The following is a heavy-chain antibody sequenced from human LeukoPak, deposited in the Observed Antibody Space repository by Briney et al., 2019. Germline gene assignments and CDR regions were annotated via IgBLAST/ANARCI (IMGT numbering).Heavy chain of an antibody. J-gene: IGHJ4*02. CDR1: GLXFRSFW. CDR2: ISGSGGST. D-gene: IGHD6-19*01. Sequence: GGSLRLSCAVSGLXFRSFWISWVRQAPGKGLEWVSAISGSGGSTYYADSVKGRFTISRDNSKNTLYLQMNSLRAEDTAVYYCAKGPSSGWYRYWGQGTLVTVSS. CDR3: AKGPSSGWYRY. V-gene: IGHV3-23*01.